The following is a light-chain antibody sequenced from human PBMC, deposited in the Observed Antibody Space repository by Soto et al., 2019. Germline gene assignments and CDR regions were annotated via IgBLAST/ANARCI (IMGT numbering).Light chain of an antibody. CDR2: DAS. Sequence: IQMTQSPSTLSASVGDRVTITFRASQSISSWLAWYQQKPGKAPKVLIFDASSLESGVPSRFSGSGSATEFTLTISSLQPDDFATYYCQQYSTYPWTFGQGTKVDIK. J-gene: IGKJ1*01. CDR3: QQYSTYPWT. V-gene: IGKV1-5*01. CDR1: QSISSW.